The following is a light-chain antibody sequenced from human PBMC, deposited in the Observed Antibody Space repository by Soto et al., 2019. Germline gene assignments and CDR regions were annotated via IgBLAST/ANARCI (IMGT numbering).Light chain of an antibody. Sequence: SYELTQPPSVSVAPGQTARITCGGNNVGSKSAHWYQQKSGQAPVVVVYDDTDRPSGIPERFSGSNSGNTATLTISRVEAGDEADYYCQVWDDSTDHIYVFGTGTKLTVL. V-gene: IGLV3-21*02. CDR3: QVWDDSTDHIYV. CDR1: NVGSKS. J-gene: IGLJ1*01. CDR2: DDT.